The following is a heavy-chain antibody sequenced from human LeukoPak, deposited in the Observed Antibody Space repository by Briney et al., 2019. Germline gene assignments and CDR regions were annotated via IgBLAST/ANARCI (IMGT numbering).Heavy chain of an antibody. CDR1: GYTFTSYY. Sequence: ASVKVSCKASGYTFTSYYMHWVRQAPGQGLEWMGIINPNSGGTNYAQKFQGRVTMTRDTSISTAYMELSRLRSDDTAVYYCARSRRDYYYMDVWGKGTTVTVSS. CDR3: ARSRRDYYYMDV. CDR2: INPNSGGT. J-gene: IGHJ6*03. V-gene: IGHV1-2*02.